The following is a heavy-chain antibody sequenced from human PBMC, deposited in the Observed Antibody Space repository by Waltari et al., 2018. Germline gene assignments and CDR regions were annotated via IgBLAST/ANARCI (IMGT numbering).Heavy chain of an antibody. Sequence: QVQLVQSGAEVKKPGSSVKVSCKASGGNFSSYAISWVRQATGQGLEWMGWMNPNSGNTGYAQKFQGRVTMTRNTSISTAYMELSSLRSEDTAVYYCARREVGATFDYWGQGTLVTVSS. CDR1: GGNFSSYA. CDR2: MNPNSGNT. D-gene: IGHD1-26*01. CDR3: ARREVGATFDY. V-gene: IGHV1-8*02. J-gene: IGHJ4*02.